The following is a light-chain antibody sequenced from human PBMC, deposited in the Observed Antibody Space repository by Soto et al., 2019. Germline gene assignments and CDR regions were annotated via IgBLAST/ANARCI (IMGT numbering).Light chain of an antibody. J-gene: IGLJ1*01. V-gene: IGLV1-44*01. Sequence: QSVLTQPPSASGTPGQRVTISCSGSSSNIGSNTVNWYQQLQGTAPKLLIYSNNQRPSGVPARFSGCKSGASASLAISGLQSEDEADYYCAAWDDSLNFYVFGTGTKLTVL. CDR2: SNN. CDR1: SSNIGSNT. CDR3: AAWDDSLNFYV.